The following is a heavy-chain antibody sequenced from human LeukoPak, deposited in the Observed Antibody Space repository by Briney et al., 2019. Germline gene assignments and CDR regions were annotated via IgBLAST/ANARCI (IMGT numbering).Heavy chain of an antibody. CDR3: ARGSPTPDY. J-gene: IGHJ4*02. Sequence: TSETLSLTCGVSGGSISGTNWWSWVRQPPGQGLEWIGYIFYSGSTNYSPSLKSRVAISVDTSKNQFSLKLSSVTAADTAVYYCARGSPTPDYWGQGTLVTVSS. D-gene: IGHD1-26*01. CDR2: IFYSGST. V-gene: IGHV4-4*02. CDR1: GGSISGTNW.